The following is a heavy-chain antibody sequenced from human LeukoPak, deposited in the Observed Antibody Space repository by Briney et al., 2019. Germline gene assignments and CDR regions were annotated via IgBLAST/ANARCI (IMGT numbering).Heavy chain of an antibody. CDR3: ARQIVGDY. J-gene: IGHJ4*02. D-gene: IGHD1-26*01. Sequence: SETLSLTCTVSGGSISSYYWSWIRQPPGKGLEWIGYIYYSGSTNYNPSLKSRVTISVDTSKNQFSLKLSSVTAADAAVYYCARQIVGDYWGQGTLVTVSS. CDR2: IYYSGST. V-gene: IGHV4-59*08. CDR1: GGSISSYY.